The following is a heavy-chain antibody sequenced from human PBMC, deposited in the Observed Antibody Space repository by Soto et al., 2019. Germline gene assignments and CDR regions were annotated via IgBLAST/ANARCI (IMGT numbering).Heavy chain of an antibody. D-gene: IGHD3-22*01. CDR2: INPSGGST. CDR1: GYTFTSYY. V-gene: IGHV1-46*01. Sequence: ASVKVSCKASGYTFTSYYMHWVRQAPGQGLEWMGIINPSGGSTSYAQKFQGRVTMTRDTSTSTVYMELSSLRSEDTAVYYCARVPPSYYYDSSAPLDYWGQGILVTVSS. CDR3: ARVPPSYYYDSSAPLDY. J-gene: IGHJ4*02.